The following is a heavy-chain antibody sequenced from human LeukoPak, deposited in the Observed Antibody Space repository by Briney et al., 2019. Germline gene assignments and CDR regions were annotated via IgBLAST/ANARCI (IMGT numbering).Heavy chain of an antibody. V-gene: IGHV1-18*01. CDR1: GYTFTSYG. D-gene: IGHD3-22*01. CDR2: ISAYNGNT. J-gene: IGHJ4*02. CDR3: ARLPDYDSGGYYVDY. Sequence: ASVKVSCKASGYTFTSYGISWVRQAPGQGLEWMGWISAYNGNTNYAQKLQGRVTMTTDTSTSTAYMELRSLRSDDTAVYYCARLPDYDSGGYYVDYWGQGTLVTVSS.